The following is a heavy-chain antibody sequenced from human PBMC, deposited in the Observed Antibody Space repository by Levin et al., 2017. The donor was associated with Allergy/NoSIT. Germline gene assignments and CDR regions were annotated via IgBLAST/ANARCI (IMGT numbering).Heavy chain of an antibody. CDR2: IRSKAYSGTT. V-gene: IGHV3-49*03. J-gene: IGHJ4*02. D-gene: IGHD3-10*01. Sequence: PGGSLRLSCIGSGFTFGDYAMSWFRQAPGKGLEWVGFIRSKAYSGTTEYAASVKARFTISRDDSKSIAYLQMNSLKTEDTAVYYCTREGGHYGSGSYVSDSWGQGTLVTVSS. CDR3: TREGGHYGSGSYVSDS. CDR1: GFTFGDYA.